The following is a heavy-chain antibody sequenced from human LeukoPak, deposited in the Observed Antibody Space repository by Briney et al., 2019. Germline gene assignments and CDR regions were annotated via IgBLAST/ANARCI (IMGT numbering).Heavy chain of an antibody. CDR2: ISYDGSNK. V-gene: IGHV3-30-3*01. CDR3: ARDIGSGSHAEDY. Sequence: GGSLRLSCAASGFTFSSYAMHWVRQAPGKGLEWVAVISYDGSNKYYADSVKGRFTISRDNSKNTLYLQMNSLRAEDTAVYYCARDIGSGSHAEDYWGQGTLVTVSS. J-gene: IGHJ4*02. D-gene: IGHD1-26*01. CDR1: GFTFSSYA.